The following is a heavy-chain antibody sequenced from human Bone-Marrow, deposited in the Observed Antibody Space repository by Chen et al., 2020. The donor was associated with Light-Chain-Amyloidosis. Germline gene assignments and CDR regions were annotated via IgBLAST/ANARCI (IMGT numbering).Heavy chain of an antibody. D-gene: IGHD4-17*01. CDR1: GYSFTGYG. CDR3: ARHLGHYGERGWFDP. CDR2: IYPGDSDT. V-gene: IGHV5-51*01. Sequence: EVQLVQYGAEVKKPGESLKISWKGSGYSFTGYGVGWVRQMPGNGLEVMGIIYPGDSDTRYSPSFQGQVTISADKSISTAHLQWSSLKASDTAMYYCARHLGHYGERGWFDPWGQGTLVTVSS. J-gene: IGHJ5*02.